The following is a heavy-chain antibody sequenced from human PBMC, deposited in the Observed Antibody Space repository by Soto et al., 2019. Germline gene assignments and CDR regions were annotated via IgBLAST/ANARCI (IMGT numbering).Heavy chain of an antibody. CDR1: GGSISSGDYY. V-gene: IGHV4-30-4*01. CDR2: IYYSGST. CDR3: ARGSGSYYPYYYYGMDV. J-gene: IGHJ6*02. Sequence: QVQLQESGPGLVKPSQTLSLTCTVSGGSISSGDYYWSWIRQPPGKGLEWIGYIYYSGSTYYNPSLKGRVTISVDTSKNQFSLKLSSVTAADTAVYYCARGSGSYYPYYYYGMDVWGQGTTVTVSS. D-gene: IGHD3-10*01.